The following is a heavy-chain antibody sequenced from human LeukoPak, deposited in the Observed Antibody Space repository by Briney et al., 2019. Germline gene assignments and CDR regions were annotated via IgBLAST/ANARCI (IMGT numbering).Heavy chain of an antibody. Sequence: GGSLRLSCTASGFTFDDYAMHWVRQAPGKGLEWVSGISWNSGSIGYADSVKGRFTISRDNAKNSVYLQMNSLRAEDTAVYYCASRRSGTYYLGYWGQGTLVTVSS. V-gene: IGHV3-9*01. J-gene: IGHJ4*02. CDR3: ASRRSGTYYLGY. CDR1: GFTFDDYA. CDR2: ISWNSGSI. D-gene: IGHD1-26*01.